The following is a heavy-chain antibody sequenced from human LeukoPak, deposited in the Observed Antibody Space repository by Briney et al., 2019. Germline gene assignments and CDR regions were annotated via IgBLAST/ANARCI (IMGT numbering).Heavy chain of an antibody. CDR1: GFTFSSYS. D-gene: IGHD4-23*01. CDR3: AKLRWEVTHYWYFDL. V-gene: IGHV3-21*04. J-gene: IGHJ2*01. Sequence: GGSLRLSCAASGFTFSSYSMNWVRQAPGKGLEWVSSISSSSSYIYYADSVKGRFTISRDNAKNSLYLQMNSLRAEDTAVYYCAKLRWEVTHYWYFDLWGRGTLVTVSS. CDR2: ISSSSSYI.